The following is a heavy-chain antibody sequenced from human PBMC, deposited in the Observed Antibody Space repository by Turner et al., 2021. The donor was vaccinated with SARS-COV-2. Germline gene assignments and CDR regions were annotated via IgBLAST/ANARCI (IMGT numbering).Heavy chain of an antibody. J-gene: IGHJ6*02. CDR1: GFPISYYY. CDR3: ASPHEGYYGMDV. Sequence: QVQLVEPGGGLVKPGGSLRPSCAASGFPISYYYMSWIRQAPGKGLEWISYISISGSTIYYADSVKGRFTISRDNAKNSLYLQMNSLRAEDTAVYYCASPHEGYYGMDVWGQGTTVTVSS. CDR2: ISISGSTI. V-gene: IGHV3-11*01.